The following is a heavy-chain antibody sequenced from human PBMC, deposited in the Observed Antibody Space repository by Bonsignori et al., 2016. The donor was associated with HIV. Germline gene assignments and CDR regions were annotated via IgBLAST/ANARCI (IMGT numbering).Heavy chain of an antibody. CDR3: ARKYDSSGMGGYFDY. D-gene: IGHD3-22*01. V-gene: IGHV4-38-2*01. CDR1: GYSISSGYY. J-gene: IGHJ4*02. Sequence: SETLSLTCAVSGYSISSGYYWGWIRQPPGKGLEWIGSIYHSGSTYYNPSLKSRVTISVDTSKNQFSLKLSSVTAADTAVYYCARKYDSSGMGGYFDYWGQGTLVTVSS. CDR2: IYHSGST.